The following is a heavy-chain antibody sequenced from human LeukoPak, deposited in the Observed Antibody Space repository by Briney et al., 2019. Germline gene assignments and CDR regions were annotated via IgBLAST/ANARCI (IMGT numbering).Heavy chain of an antibody. J-gene: IGHJ6*03. V-gene: IGHV1-8*03. CDR2: MNPNSGNT. Sequence: ASVKVSCKASGYTFTSYDINWVRQATGQGLEWMGWMNPNSGNTGYAQKFQGRVTITRNTSISTAYMELSSLRSEDTAVYYCARGPPFGVVTPDYYYYYMDVWGKGTTVTVSS. D-gene: IGHD3-3*01. CDR3: ARGPPFGVVTPDYYYYYMDV. CDR1: GYTFTSYD.